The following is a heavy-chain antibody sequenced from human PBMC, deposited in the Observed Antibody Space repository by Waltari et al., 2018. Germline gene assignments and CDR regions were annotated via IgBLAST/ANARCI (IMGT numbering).Heavy chain of an antibody. Sequence: QVQLVESGGGMVQPGRSLRLACAASGFTFSRYGMHWVRQAPGKGLEWVAVIWFDGTNKYYVDSVKGRFTISRDNFKNTLFLQMNSLRAEDTAVYYCARDRSDSSGYPDYWGQGTLVTVSS. D-gene: IGHD3-22*01. V-gene: IGHV3-33*01. CDR2: IWFDGTNK. CDR3: ARDRSDSSGYPDY. J-gene: IGHJ4*02. CDR1: GFTFSRYG.